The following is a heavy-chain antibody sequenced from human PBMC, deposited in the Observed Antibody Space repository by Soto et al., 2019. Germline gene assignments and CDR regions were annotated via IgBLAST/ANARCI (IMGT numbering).Heavy chain of an antibody. J-gene: IGHJ6*02. D-gene: IGHD2-2*01. CDR2: ISSSGSTI. CDR3: ARIECSSTSCYYYYGMDV. CDR1: GFTFSDYY. Sequence: GGSLRLSCAASGFTFSDYYMSWIRQAPGKGLEWVSYISSSGSTIYYADSVKGRFTISRDNAKNSLYLQMNSLRAEDTAVYYCARIECSSTSCYYYYGMDVWGQGTTVTVSS. V-gene: IGHV3-11*01.